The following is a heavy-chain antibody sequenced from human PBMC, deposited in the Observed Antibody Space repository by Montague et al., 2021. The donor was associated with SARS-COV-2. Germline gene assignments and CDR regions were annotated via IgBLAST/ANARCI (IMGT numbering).Heavy chain of an antibody. CDR2: IYYRGST. D-gene: IGHD6-19*01. Sequence: SETLSLTCTVSGGSIRSSSYYWAWIRQPPGKGLEWIGSIYYRGSTFYNPSPKSRVFISVDTSKNQLSLTLTSVTAADTAVYYCATQEDPSGWIPGPFDFWGQGTLLSVSS. CDR1: GGSIRSSSYY. CDR3: ATQEDPSGWIPGPFDF. J-gene: IGHJ4*02. V-gene: IGHV4-39*01.